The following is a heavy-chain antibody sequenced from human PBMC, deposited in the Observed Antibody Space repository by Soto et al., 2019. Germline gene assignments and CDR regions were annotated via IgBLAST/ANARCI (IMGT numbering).Heavy chain of an antibody. J-gene: IGHJ6*02. CDR3: TRKTPPTGMEV. D-gene: IGHD3-9*01. CDR1: GFTLSSYD. Sequence: EVQLVESGGGLVQPGGSLRLSCAASGFTLSSYDIHWVRQATGEGLAWVSGIGSGGDTHYADSVKGRCIISREDGKNSFYLQMNNLRVGDTAVYYCTRKTPPTGMEVWGQGATVTVSS. V-gene: IGHV3-13*01. CDR2: IGSGGDT.